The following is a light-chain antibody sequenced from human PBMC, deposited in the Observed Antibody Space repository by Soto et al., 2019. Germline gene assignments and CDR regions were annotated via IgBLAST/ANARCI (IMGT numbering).Light chain of an antibody. CDR2: EVI. J-gene: IGLJ2*01. Sequence: QSALTQPASVSGSPGQSITISCTGTSSDVGAYNFVSWYQQHPGRAPKLMIYEVINRPSGVSVRFSGSKSGNTASLTISGLQAEDEADYYCNSFTTSDTWVSGGGTKLTVL. CDR1: SSDVGAYNF. V-gene: IGLV2-14*01. CDR3: NSFTTSDTWV.